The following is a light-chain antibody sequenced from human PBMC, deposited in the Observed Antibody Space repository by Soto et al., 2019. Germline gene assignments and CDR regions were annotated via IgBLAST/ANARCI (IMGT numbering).Light chain of an antibody. Sequence: DIHLTQSPSFLSASVGYMFTITCRASQGISSYLAWYQQKPGKAPKLLIYAASTLQSGVPSRLRGSGYGTELTITISSMKTEDFETYYCQQLNSYTITFGHGTRLEIK. J-gene: IGKJ5*01. CDR1: QGISSY. CDR2: AAS. V-gene: IGKV1-9*01. CDR3: QQLNSYTIT.